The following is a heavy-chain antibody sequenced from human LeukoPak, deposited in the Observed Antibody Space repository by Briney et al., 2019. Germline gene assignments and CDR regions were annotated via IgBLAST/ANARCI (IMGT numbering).Heavy chain of an antibody. V-gene: IGHV4-34*01. CDR2: INHSGST. D-gene: IGHD3-3*01. CDR3: ARDRPCDFWIGYRPGGFDP. Sequence: ASETLSLTCAVYGGSFSGYYWSWIRQPPGKGLEWIGEINHSGSTNYNPSLKSRVTISVDTSKNQFSLKLSSVTAADTAVYYCARDRPCDFWIGYRPGGFDPWGQGTLVTVPS. J-gene: IGHJ5*02. CDR1: GGSFSGYY.